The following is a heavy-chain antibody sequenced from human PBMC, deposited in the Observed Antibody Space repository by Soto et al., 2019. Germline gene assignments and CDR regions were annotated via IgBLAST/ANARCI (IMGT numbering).Heavy chain of an antibody. J-gene: IGHJ4*02. CDR2: IYYSGST. Sequence: KPSETLSLTCTVSGGSISSSSYYWGWIRQPPGKGLEWIGSIYYSGSTYYNPSLKSRVTISVDTSKNQFSLKLSSVTAADTAVYYCARAAQGAIDYWGQGTLVTVSS. V-gene: IGHV4-39*01. CDR1: GGSISSSSYY. CDR3: ARAAQGAIDY.